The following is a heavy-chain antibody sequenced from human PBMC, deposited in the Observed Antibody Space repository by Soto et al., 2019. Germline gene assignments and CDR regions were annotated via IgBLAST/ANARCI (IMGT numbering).Heavy chain of an antibody. CDR1: GGSISSGGYY. D-gene: IGHD5-12*01. CDR3: ARVSGYSGYDRVGYYYYGMDV. V-gene: IGHV4-31*03. CDR2: IYYSRST. Sequence: SETLSLTCTVSGGSISSGGYYWSWIRQHPGKGLEWIGYIYYSRSTYYNPSLKSRVTISVDTSKNQFSLKLSSGTAADTAVYYCARVSGYSGYDRVGYYYYGMDVWGQGTTVTVSS. J-gene: IGHJ6*02.